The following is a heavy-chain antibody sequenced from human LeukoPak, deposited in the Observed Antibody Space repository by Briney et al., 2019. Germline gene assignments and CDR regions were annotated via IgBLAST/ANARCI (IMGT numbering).Heavy chain of an antibody. V-gene: IGHV4-59*01. CDR2: IHHSGIT. J-gene: IGHJ4*02. CDR1: GGSLSSYF. D-gene: IGHD2-15*01. Sequence: SETLSLTCTVSGGSLSSYFWAWIRQPPGKGLEWIGYIHHSGITNYNPSLKSRVTISVDTSKNQFSLKLSSVTAADTAVYYCAREDPSSGADYWGQGTLVTVSS. CDR3: AREDPSSGADY.